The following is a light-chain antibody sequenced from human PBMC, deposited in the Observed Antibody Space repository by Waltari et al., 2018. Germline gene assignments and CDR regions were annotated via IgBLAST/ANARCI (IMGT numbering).Light chain of an antibody. J-gene: IGLJ2*01. CDR1: NIGSKR. CDR3: LVWHSTSDHHGV. CDR2: YDS. V-gene: IGLV3-21*04. Sequence: SYVVTQSPSVSVAPGETARITCGGDNIGSKRVHLYQQRPGQAPVLVISYDSDRPSGIPERFSGSNSGNTATLTISWVEAEDEADYYCLVWHSTSDHHGVFGGGTKLTVL.